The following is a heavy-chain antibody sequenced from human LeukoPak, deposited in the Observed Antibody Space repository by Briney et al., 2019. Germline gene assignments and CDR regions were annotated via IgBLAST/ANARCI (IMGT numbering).Heavy chain of an antibody. J-gene: IGHJ6*03. CDR2: IYYSRNT. CDR1: GGSISSSSYY. D-gene: IGHD3-16*01. Sequence: ASETLSLTCTVSGGSISSSSYYWGWIRQPPGKGLEWIGSIYYSRNTYYNPSLKSRVTISVATSKNQFYLKLSSVTAADTAVYYCARETSQKGAHYMDVWGKGTTVTISS. CDR3: ARETSQKGAHYMDV. V-gene: IGHV4-39*07.